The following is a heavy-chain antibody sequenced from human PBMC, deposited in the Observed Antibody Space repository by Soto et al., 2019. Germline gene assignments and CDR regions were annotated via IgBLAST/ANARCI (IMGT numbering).Heavy chain of an antibody. J-gene: IGHJ1*01. CDR3: AKIRVYELGRTTFQY. D-gene: IGHD5-12*01. CDR2: ISGNGDTT. Sequence: EVQLLESGGGLVQPGGSLRLSCAASGFTFSSSAMSWVHQAPGKGLDWVSAISGNGDTTYYEDSVKGRFTISRDIFKNSLYLHMNSLRADVTAVYYCAKIRVYELGRTTFQYWGQGTLVTVSS. V-gene: IGHV3-23*01. CDR1: GFTFSSSA.